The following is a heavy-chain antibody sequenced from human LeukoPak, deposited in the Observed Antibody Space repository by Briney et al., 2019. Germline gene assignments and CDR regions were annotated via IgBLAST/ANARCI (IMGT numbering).Heavy chain of an antibody. CDR1: GFTSSSYA. D-gene: IGHD3-16*01. CDR3: AREGPSVDWGAFDI. J-gene: IGHJ3*02. CDR2: IGGGDGGT. Sequence: GGSLRLSCAGSGFTSSSYAKSWVRQAPGKGLDWVSGIGGGDGGTYYTDSVKGRFTIFRDISKNTLYLQMNSLRAEDTAVYYCAREGPSVDWGAFDIWGQGTMVTVSS. V-gene: IGHV3-23*01.